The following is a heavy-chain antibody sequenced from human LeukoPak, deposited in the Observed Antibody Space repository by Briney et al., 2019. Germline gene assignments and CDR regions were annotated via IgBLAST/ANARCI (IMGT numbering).Heavy chain of an antibody. J-gene: IGHJ6*03. CDR3: TTGMIVVPYYYYYMDV. CDR2: IKSKTDGGTT. D-gene: IGHD3-22*01. CDR1: GFTFTNAW. Sequence: GGSLRLSCAASGFTFTNAWMIWVRQAPGKGLEWIGRIKSKTDGGTTDYAAPVKGRFTISRDDSKNTLYLQMNSLKTEDTAVYYCTTGMIVVPYYYYYMDVWGKGTTVTVSS. V-gene: IGHV3-15*01.